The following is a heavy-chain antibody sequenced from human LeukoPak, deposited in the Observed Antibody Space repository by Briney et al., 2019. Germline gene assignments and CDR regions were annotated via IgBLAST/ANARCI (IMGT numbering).Heavy chain of an antibody. Sequence: GSVTVSCKASGYTFTSYGISWVGQAPGEGVEGMGWISAYNGNTTYPQKLQCRFTMPPDTSTSTAYMELRSLTSDAPAVYYCAREGRGLYYYDSSARPWFVPLGQGTLVTVSS. CDR1: GYTFTSYG. CDR2: ISAYNGNT. D-gene: IGHD3-22*01. CDR3: AREGRGLYYYDSSARPWFVP. J-gene: IGHJ5*02. V-gene: IGHV1-18*01.